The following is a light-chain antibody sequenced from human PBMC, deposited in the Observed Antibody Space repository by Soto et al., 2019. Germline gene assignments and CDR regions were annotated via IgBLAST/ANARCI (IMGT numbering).Light chain of an antibody. V-gene: IGKV3-11*01. CDR2: DAS. Sequence: EIVLTQSPGTLSLSPGERATLSCRASQSVSSNLAWYQQKPGQAPRLLIYDASNRATGIPARFSGSGSGTDFTLTISSLEPEDFAVYYCQQRSNWPLLTFGGGTKVDIK. CDR1: QSVSSN. J-gene: IGKJ4*01. CDR3: QQRSNWPLLT.